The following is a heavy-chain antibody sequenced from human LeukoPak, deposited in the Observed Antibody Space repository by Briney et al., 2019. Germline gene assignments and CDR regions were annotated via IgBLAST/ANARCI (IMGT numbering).Heavy chain of an antibody. Sequence: GASVKVSCKTSGYNFINYDISWVRQAPGQGLEWMGWMRPSSGKTGYAQKFQGRVTMTRNISISTAYMELSSLRFEDTAVYYCARERGGQAGGYFPSWGQGTLVTVSS. CDR3: ARERGGQAGGYFPS. CDR2: MRPSSGKT. D-gene: IGHD3-10*01. J-gene: IGHJ4*02. CDR1: GYNFINYD. V-gene: IGHV1-8*01.